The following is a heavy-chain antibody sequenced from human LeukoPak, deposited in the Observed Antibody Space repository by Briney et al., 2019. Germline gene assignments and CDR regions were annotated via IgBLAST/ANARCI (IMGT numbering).Heavy chain of an antibody. J-gene: IGHJ4*02. CDR3: ARGPQSRFDY. CDR1: GGXFSGYY. V-gene: IGHV4-34*01. Sequence: SATLSLTCAVSGGXFSGYYSSWIRQPPGKGLEWIGGINHSGTTKYNPSLKSRVTISVATSKNQFSLKLTSVTAADTAVYCCARGPQSRFDYWGQGTLVTVSS. CDR2: INHSGTT.